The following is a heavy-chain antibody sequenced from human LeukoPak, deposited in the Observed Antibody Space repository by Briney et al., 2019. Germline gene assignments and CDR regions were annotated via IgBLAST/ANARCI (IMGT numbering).Heavy chain of an antibody. Sequence: PSETLSLTCSVSGGSIGSSSYYWCWIRQPPGKGLEWIGNIYYSGTTYSNPSLKSRVTISVDTSKNQFSLKLNSVTAADTAVYYCTRHEGQWLLSSYFASWGQGTLVTVSS. V-gene: IGHV4-39*01. CDR3: TRHEGQWLLSSYFAS. D-gene: IGHD6-19*01. CDR1: GGSIGSSSYY. CDR2: IYYSGTT. J-gene: IGHJ4*02.